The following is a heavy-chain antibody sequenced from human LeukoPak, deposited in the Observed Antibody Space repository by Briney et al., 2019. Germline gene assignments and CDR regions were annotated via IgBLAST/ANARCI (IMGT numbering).Heavy chain of an antibody. V-gene: IGHV3-30-3*01. CDR1: GFTFSSYW. D-gene: IGHD3-22*01. CDR2: ISYDGSNK. Sequence: GGSLRLSCAASGFTFSSYWMSWVRQAPGKGLEWVAVISYDGSNKYYADSVKGRFTISRDNSKNTLYLQMNSLRAEDTAVYYCARELLPRWFDPWGQGTLVTVSS. J-gene: IGHJ5*02. CDR3: ARELLPRWFDP.